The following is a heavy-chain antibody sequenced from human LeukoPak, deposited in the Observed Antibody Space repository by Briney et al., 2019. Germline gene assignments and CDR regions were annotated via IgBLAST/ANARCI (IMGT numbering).Heavy chain of an antibody. CDR2: IWYDGSNK. J-gene: IGHJ5*02. V-gene: IGHV3-33*01. CDR3: VRDDYSNYPNWFDP. D-gene: IGHD4-11*01. CDR1: GFTFSSYG. Sequence: GGSLRLSCAASGFTFSSYGMHWVRQAPGKGLEWVAVIWYDGSNKYYADSVKGRFTISRDNSKNTLYLQMNSLRAEDTAVYYCVRDDYSNYPNWFDPWGQGTLVTVSS.